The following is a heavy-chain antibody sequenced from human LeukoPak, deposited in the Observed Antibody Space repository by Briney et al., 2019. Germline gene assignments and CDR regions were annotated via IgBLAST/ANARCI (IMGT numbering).Heavy chain of an antibody. CDR2: INPNTGAT. V-gene: IGHV1-2*06. CDR1: GYTFVGYY. D-gene: IGHD3-10*01. Sequence: ASVKVSCKASGYTFVGYYMDWVRQAPGQGLEWVGRINPNTGATNYAQKLQGRVTMTRDTSITTAYMELSSLTSDDTAVYYCANLWVGGDDKDVWGQGTTVTVSS. J-gene: IGHJ6*02. CDR3: ANLWVGGDDKDV.